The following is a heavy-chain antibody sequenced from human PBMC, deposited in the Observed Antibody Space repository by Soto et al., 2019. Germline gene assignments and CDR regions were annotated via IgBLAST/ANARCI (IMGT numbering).Heavy chain of an antibody. V-gene: IGHV1-18*04. D-gene: IGHD6-19*01. Sequence: SAKVSYKAYCYTFTSYDIRWVRQAPGQGLEWMGWTSAYNGNTNYAQKLQGRVTMTTDTSTSTAYMELRSLRSDDTAVYYCARGYSSGWYYFDYWGQGTPVTVYS. CDR2: TSAYNGNT. CDR1: CYTFTSYD. CDR3: ARGYSSGWYYFDY. J-gene: IGHJ4*02.